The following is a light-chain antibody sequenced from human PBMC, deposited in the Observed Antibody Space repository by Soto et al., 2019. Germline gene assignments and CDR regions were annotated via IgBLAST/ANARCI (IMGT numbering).Light chain of an antibody. CDR1: SSNIGAGYD. CDR3: QSYDSSLSAL. V-gene: IGLV1-40*01. Sequence: QAVVTQPPSVSGTPGQRVTISCTGSSSNIGAGYDVHWYQQLPGTAPKLLIYGNSNRPSGVPDRFSGSKSCTSASLAITGLQAEDEADYYCQSYDSSLSALFGGGTKLTVL. CDR2: GNS. J-gene: IGLJ3*02.